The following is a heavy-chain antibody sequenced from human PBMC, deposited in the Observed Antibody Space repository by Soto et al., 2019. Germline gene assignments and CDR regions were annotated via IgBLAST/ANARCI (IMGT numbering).Heavy chain of an antibody. CDR3: AKWPGIAVVGTLDY. D-gene: IGHD6-19*01. V-gene: IGHV3-21*01. J-gene: IGHJ4*02. CDR2: ISSSSSYI. Sequence: GGSLRLSCAASGFTFSSHSMNWVRQAPGKGLEWVSSISSSSSYIYYADSVKGRFTISRDNAKNSLYLQMNSLRAEDTAVYYCAKWPGIAVVGTLDYWGQGTLVTVSS. CDR1: GFTFSSHS.